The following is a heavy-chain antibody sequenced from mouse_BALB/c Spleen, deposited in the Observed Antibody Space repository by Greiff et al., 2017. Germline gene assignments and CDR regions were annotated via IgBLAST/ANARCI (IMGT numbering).Heavy chain of an antibody. D-gene: IGHD2-2*01. Sequence: EVNVVESGGGLVQPGGSRKLSCAASGFTFSSFGMHWVRQAPEKGLEWVAYISSGSSTIYYADTVKGRFTISRDNPKNTLFLQMTSLRSEDTAMYYCARGDGYDGDFDYWGQGTTLTVSS. CDR3: ARGDGYDGDFDY. CDR1: GFTFSSFG. CDR2: ISSGSSTI. J-gene: IGHJ2*01. V-gene: IGHV5-17*02.